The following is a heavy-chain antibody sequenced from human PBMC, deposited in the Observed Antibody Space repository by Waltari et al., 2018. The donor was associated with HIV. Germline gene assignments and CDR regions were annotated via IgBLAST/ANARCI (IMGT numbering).Heavy chain of an antibody. CDR1: GGSIRSGAFY. CDR3: ARTLHTVVVVAATPLGCDY. D-gene: IGHD2-15*01. V-gene: IGHV4-31*03. Sequence: FQLQESGPGLVQPSPTLSLTCIVSGGSIRSGAFYWSWIPHHPGMGLEWIGYIYYSGSTYYNPSLKSRVTISVDTSKNQFSLKLSAVTAADTAVYYCARTLHTVVVVAATPLGCDYWGQGTLVTVSS. CDR2: IYYSGST. J-gene: IGHJ4*02.